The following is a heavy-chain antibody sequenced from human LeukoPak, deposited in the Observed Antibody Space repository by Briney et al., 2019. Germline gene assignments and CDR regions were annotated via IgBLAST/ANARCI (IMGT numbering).Heavy chain of an antibody. Sequence: GASVKVSCKASGYTFTSYDINWVRQATGQGLEWMGWMNPNSGNTGYAQKFQGRVTMTRNTSISTAYMELSSLRSEDTAVYYCARAGSGSYNNAFDIWGQGTMVTVSS. V-gene: IGHV1-8*02. CDR1: GYTFTSYD. D-gene: IGHD3-10*01. CDR3: ARAGSGSYNNAFDI. CDR2: MNPNSGNT. J-gene: IGHJ3*02.